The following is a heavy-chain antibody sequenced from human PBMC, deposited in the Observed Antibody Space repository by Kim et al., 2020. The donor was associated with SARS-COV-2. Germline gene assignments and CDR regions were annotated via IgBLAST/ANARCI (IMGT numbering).Heavy chain of an antibody. CDR3: AARSGPRLPIFDY. V-gene: IGHV1-58*01. D-gene: IGHD6-19*01. CDR2: IVVGSGNT. J-gene: IGHJ4*02. CDR1: GFTFTSSA. Sequence: SVKVSCKASGFTFTSSAVQWVRQARGQRLEWIGWIVVGSGNTNYAQKFQERVTITRDMSTSTAYMELSSLRSEDTAVYYCAARSGPRLPIFDYWGQGTLVTVSS.